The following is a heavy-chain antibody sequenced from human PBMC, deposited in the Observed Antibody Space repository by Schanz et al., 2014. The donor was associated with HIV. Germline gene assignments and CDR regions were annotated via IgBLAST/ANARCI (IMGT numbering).Heavy chain of an antibody. CDR1: GFTFSSYW. CDR2: INNDGSST. Sequence: VQLVESGGGVVQPGGSLRLSCAASGFTFSSYWMHWVRQVPGKGLVWVSRINNDGSSTSYADSVKGRFTISRDNAKNTLYLQMNSLRAEDTATYYCRVFMGAFDVWGQGTMVTVSS. V-gene: IGHV3-74*02. CDR3: RVFMGAFDV. D-gene: IGHD6-13*01. J-gene: IGHJ3*01.